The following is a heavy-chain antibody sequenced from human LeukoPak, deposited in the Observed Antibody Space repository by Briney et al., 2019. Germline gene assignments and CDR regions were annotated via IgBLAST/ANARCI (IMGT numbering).Heavy chain of an antibody. CDR3: ARDDYGGNSDYYYYYMDV. CDR2: ISAYNGNT. CDR1: GYTFTSYG. V-gene: IGHV1-18*01. D-gene: IGHD4-23*01. Sequence: ASVKVSCKASGYTFTSYGISWVRQAPGQGLEWMGWISAYNGNTNYAQTLQGRVTMTTDTSTSTAYMELRSLRSDDTAVYYCARDDYGGNSDYYYYYMDVWGKGTTVTVSS. J-gene: IGHJ6*03.